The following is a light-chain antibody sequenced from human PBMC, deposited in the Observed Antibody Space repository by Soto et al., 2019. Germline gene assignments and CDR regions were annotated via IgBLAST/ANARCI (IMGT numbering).Light chain of an antibody. J-gene: IGKJ5*01. CDR3: QQYDSFSVT. V-gene: IGKV1-5*01. CDR1: QSISSW. Sequence: DIQMTQSTSTLSASFAARVTITWGASQSISSWLAWYQQKTGRAPKLLIYDSSSLESGVPSRFSGSGYGTEFRLTISTMQPDDFATYYCQQYDSFSVTFGQGTRLEIK. CDR2: DSS.